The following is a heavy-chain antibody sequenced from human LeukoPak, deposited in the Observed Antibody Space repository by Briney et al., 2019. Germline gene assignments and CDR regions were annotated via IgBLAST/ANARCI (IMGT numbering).Heavy chain of an antibody. CDR1: GFTFSDYY. D-gene: IGHD3-9*01. CDR3: AGSGVLRYLREFDP. CDR2: ISSSGSTI. Sequence: PGGSLRLSCAASGFTFSDYYMSWIRQAPGKGLEWVSYISSSGSTIYYADSVKGRFTISRDNTKNSLYLQMNSLRAEDTAVYYCAGSGVLRYLREFDPWGQGTLVTVSS. V-gene: IGHV3-11*01. J-gene: IGHJ5*02.